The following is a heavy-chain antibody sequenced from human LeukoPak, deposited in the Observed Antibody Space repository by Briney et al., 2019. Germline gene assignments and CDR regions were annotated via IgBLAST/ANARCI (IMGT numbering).Heavy chain of an antibody. CDR3: ARAFVNRYYYDSSGYNDY. CDR1: GFTFSNYA. J-gene: IGHJ4*02. V-gene: IGHV3-21*01. CDR2: ISSSSSYI. D-gene: IGHD3-22*01. Sequence: PGGSLRLSCAASGFTFSNYAMSWVRQAPGKGLEWVSSISSSSSYIYYADSVKGRFTISRDNAKNSLYLQMNSLRAEDTAVYYCARAFVNRYYYDSSGYNDYWGQGTLVTVSS.